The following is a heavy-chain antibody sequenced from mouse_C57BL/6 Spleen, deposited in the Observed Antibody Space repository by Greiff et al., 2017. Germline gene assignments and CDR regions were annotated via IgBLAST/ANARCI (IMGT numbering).Heavy chain of an antibody. CDR2: INPNNGGT. J-gene: IGHJ2*01. CDR1: GYTFTDYY. D-gene: IGHD4-1*01. Sequence: VQLQQSGPELVKPGASVKISCKASGYTFTDYYMNWVKQSHGKSLEWIGDINPNNGGTSYNQKFKGKATLTVDKSSSTAYMELRSLTSEDSAVYYCAREGEGTGMAYWGQGTTLTVSS. CDR3: AREGEGTGMAY. V-gene: IGHV1-26*01.